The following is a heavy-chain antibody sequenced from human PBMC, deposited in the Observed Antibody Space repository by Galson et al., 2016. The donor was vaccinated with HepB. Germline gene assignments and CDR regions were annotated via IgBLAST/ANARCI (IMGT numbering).Heavy chain of an antibody. CDR1: GFSFSSYG. CDR3: ARDPNYVSWTRKYGAGQPDY. Sequence: SLRLSCAASGFSFSSYGMHWVRQAPGKGLEWVAVIWYDGSNTYYADSVKGRFTVSRDNSNNTLDLQMNSLRAEDTAVYYCARDPNYVSWTRKYGAGQPDYWGQGTLVTVSS. CDR2: IWYDGSNT. D-gene: IGHD3-10*01. V-gene: IGHV3-33*01. J-gene: IGHJ4*02.